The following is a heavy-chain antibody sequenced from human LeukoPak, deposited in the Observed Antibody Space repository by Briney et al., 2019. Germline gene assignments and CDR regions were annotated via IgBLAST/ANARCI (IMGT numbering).Heavy chain of an antibody. CDR3: ARDLSGPLRGMDV. V-gene: IGHV4-4*02. Sequence: SETLSLTCAVPGGSISSSNWWSWVRQPPGKGLEWIGEIYHSGSTNYNPSLKSRVTISVDKSKNQFSLKLSSVAAADTAVNYCARDLSGPLRGMDVWGQWTTVTVSS. CDR2: IYHSGST. D-gene: IGHD1-14*01. J-gene: IGHJ6*02. CDR1: GGSISSSNW.